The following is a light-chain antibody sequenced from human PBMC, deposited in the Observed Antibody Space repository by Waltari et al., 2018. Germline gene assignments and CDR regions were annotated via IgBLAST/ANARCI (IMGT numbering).Light chain of an antibody. CDR1: HDILFL. V-gene: IGKV1-5*01. CDR2: DAS. J-gene: IGKJ1*01. Sequence: IQVTQSPSTLSASVGDSVTMTCRASHDILFLLAWYQQKPGRAPKHLIYDASQLESGVPSRFSGSESGKDFTLTITSLQPDDVATYYCQHYQNFSRAFGQGTKVEI. CDR3: QHYQNFSRA.